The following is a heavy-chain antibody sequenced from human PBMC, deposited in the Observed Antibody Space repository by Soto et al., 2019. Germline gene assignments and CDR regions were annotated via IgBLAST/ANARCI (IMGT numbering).Heavy chain of an antibody. CDR2: ISYDGSNK. CDR1: GFTFSSYG. Sequence: PGGSLRLSCAASGFTFSSYGMHWVRQAPGKGLEWVAVISYDGSNKDYADSVKGRFTISRDNSKNTLYLQMNSLRAEDTAVYYCARDQYSSGWYSKSMDVWGQGTTVTVS. CDR3: ARDQYSSGWYSKSMDV. J-gene: IGHJ6*02. D-gene: IGHD6-19*01. V-gene: IGHV3-30-3*01.